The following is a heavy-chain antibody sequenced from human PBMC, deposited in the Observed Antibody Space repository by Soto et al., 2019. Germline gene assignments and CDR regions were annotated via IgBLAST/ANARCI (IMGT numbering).Heavy chain of an antibody. Sequence: QVELQQSGPGLVRPSQTLSLTCAVSGDSVSNNRDAWNWIRQSPSRGLEWLGRTYYRSGWFYNSAXSVECRXXINVDTSKNPVSLQLISATPEDTAVYYCARDPPYSASIRDYWGQGSLVTVSS. D-gene: IGHD4-4*01. V-gene: IGHV6-1*01. CDR2: TYYRSGWFY. CDR3: ARDPPYSASIRDY. CDR1: GDSVSNNRDA. J-gene: IGHJ4*02.